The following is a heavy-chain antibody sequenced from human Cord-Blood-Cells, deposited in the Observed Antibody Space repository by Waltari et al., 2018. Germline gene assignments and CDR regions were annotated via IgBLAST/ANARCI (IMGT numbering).Heavy chain of an antibody. Sequence: QVQLQQWGAGLLKPSETLSLTCAVYGGSFSGYYWSWIRQPPGKGLGWIGEINHSGSTNYNPSLKSRGTISVDTSKNQFSLKLSSVTAADTAVYYCARGGGRNGADYWGQGTLVTVSS. J-gene: IGHJ4*02. CDR1: GGSFSGYY. V-gene: IGHV4-34*01. CDR2: INHSGST. CDR3: ARGGGRNGADY. D-gene: IGHD3-16*01.